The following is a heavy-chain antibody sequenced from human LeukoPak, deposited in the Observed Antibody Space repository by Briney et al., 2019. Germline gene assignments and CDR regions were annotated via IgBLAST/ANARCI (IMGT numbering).Heavy chain of an antibody. J-gene: IGHJ4*02. Sequence: PSETLSLTCTVSGGSISSYYWSWIRQPPGKGLEWIGEIYHSGSTNYNPSLKSRVTISVDESKNQFSLKLSSVTAADTAVYYCAREADGGKGPNLDYWGQGTLVTVSS. D-gene: IGHD4-23*01. CDR2: IYHSGST. V-gene: IGHV4-59*12. CDR1: GGSISSYY. CDR3: AREADGGKGPNLDY.